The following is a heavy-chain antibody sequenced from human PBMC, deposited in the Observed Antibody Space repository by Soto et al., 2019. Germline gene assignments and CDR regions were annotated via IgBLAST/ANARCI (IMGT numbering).Heavy chain of an antibody. CDR1: GFTFDDYA. J-gene: IGHJ6*03. D-gene: IGHD3-10*01. V-gene: IGHV3-9*01. Sequence: GGSLRLSCAASGFTFDDYAMHWVRQAPGKGLEWVSGISWNSGSIGYADSVKGRFTISRDNAKNSPYLQMNSLRAEDTALYYCAKDIFLGMVRGAPYYMDVWGKGTTVTVSS. CDR3: AKDIFLGMVRGAPYYMDV. CDR2: ISWNSGSI.